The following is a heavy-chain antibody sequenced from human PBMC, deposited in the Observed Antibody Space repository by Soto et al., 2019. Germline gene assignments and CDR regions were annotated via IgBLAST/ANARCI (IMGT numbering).Heavy chain of an antibody. CDR1: GYSFSSHA. J-gene: IGHJ4*02. CDR2: IIPVFGTP. D-gene: IGHD6-13*01. CDR3: ARGGALSTSWYWGDGLDS. V-gene: IGHV1-69*06. Sequence: QVQLEQSGSEVKKSGSSVNVSCKASGYSFSSHAITWVRQAPGQGLAWMGGIIPVFGTPSYAQNFQGRVTISADKSTNTSYLELRSLRSEDTAVYYCARGGALSTSWYWGDGLDSWGQGTQVTVSS.